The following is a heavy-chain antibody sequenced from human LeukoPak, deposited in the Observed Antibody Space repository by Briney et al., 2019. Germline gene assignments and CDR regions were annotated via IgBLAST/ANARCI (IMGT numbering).Heavy chain of an antibody. J-gene: IGHJ4*02. CDR2: IIPIFGTA. Sequence: GSSVKVSCKASGGTFISYAIGWVRQAPGQGLEWMGRIIPIFGTANYAQKLQGRGTITTDEYTSTAYMELSSLRSEDTAVYYCARLLAAGHSHDYWGQGTLVTVSS. CDR3: ARLLAAGHSHDY. V-gene: IGHV1-69*05. D-gene: IGHD6-13*01. CDR1: GGTFISYA.